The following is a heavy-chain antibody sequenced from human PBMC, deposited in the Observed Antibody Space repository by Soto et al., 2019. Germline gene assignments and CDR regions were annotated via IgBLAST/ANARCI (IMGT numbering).Heavy chain of an antibody. V-gene: IGHV1-46*01. J-gene: IGHJ3*02. Sequence: QVQLVQSGAEVKKPGASVKVSCKASGYTFINYYMHWVRQAPGQGLEWMGIINPNGGSTTYAQKFQGRVTLTRDTSTNTVNMGLSRLRSEDTAVYYCAREKWLVRRNDPFDIWGQGTMVTVSS. CDR1: GYTFINYY. CDR2: INPNGGST. D-gene: IGHD6-19*01. CDR3: AREKWLVRRNDPFDI.